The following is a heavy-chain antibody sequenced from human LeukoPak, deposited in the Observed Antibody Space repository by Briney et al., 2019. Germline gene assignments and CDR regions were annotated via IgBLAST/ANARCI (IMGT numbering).Heavy chain of an antibody. J-gene: IGHJ6*03. CDR1: GGSISSGGYY. V-gene: IGHV4-30-2*01. D-gene: IGHD2-2*02. CDR3: ARERGYCSSTSCYTSYYYYYMDV. Sequence: SQTLSLTCTVSGGSISSGGYYWSWIRQPPGKGLEWIGYIYHSGSTYYNPSLKSRVTISVDTSKNQFSLKLSSVTAADTAVYYCARERGYCSSTSCYTSYYYYYMDVWGKGTTVTVSS. CDR2: IYHSGST.